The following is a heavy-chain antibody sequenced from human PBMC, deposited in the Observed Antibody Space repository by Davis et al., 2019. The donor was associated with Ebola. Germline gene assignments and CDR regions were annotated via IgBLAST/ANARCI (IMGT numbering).Heavy chain of an antibody. CDR2: ISSSSNYI. J-gene: IGHJ4*02. CDR1: GFIFSTYV. CDR3: AKFGGGAARREF. D-gene: IGHD6-6*01. Sequence: GGSLRLSCSASGFIFSTYVMSWVRQAPGKGLEWVSFISSSSNYIYYADSVKGRFTISRDNSKDTLFLQMTSLRAEDTAVYFCAKFGGGAARREFWGQGTLVTVSS. V-gene: IGHV3-21*04.